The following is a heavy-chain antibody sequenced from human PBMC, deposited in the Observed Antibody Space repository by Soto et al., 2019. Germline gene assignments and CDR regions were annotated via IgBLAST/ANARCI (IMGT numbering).Heavy chain of an antibody. CDR3: ARDAGYSYGPFDY. V-gene: IGHV3-48*02. D-gene: IGHD5-18*01. CDR1: GLTFTDYY. CDR2: ISSSSSTI. Sequence: GGSLRLSCAASGLTFTDYYMNWVRQAPGKGLEWVSYISSSSSTIYYADSVKGRFTISRDNAKNSLYLQMNSLRDEDTAVYYCARDAGYSYGPFDYWGQGTLVTVSS. J-gene: IGHJ4*02.